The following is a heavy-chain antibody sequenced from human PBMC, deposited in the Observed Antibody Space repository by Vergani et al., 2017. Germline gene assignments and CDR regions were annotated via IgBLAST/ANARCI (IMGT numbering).Heavy chain of an antibody. V-gene: IGHV3-30*01. Sequence: QVQLVESGGGVVQPGRSLRLSCAASGFTFSSFAMHWVRQAPGKGLEWVAVISYDGSNKYYADSVKGRFTISRDNSKNTLYLQMNSLRAEDTAVYYCAKGSELITIFGVVIPRYYFDYWGQGTLVTVSS. CDR3: AKGSELITIFGVVIPRYYFDY. CDR2: ISYDGSNK. J-gene: IGHJ4*02. CDR1: GFTFSSFA. D-gene: IGHD3-3*01.